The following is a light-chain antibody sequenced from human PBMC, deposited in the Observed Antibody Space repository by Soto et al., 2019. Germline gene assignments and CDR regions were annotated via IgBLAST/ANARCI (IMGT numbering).Light chain of an antibody. V-gene: IGKV3-20*01. J-gene: IGKJ5*01. Sequence: EIILTQSPDTLSLSPGERATLSCRASQTVSSNYLAWCQQRPGQAPRLLIYGASSRATGIPDRFSGSGSGTDFTLTISRLEPEDFALYSCQQYNNWPPIPFGQGTRLEI. CDR2: GAS. CDR3: QQYNNWPPIP. CDR1: QTVSSNY.